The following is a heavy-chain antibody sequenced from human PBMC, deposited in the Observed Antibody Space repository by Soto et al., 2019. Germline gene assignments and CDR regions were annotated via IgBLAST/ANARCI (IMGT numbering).Heavy chain of an antibody. CDR3: ARLVYDSSGYRPG. CDR1: GFSISSSSSF. Sequence: SETLSLTSNFSGFSISSSSSFWGWIRQPPGKGLEWIGSIYYSGSTYYNPSLKSLVTISVDTSKNQFSLKLSSVTAADTAVYYCARLVYDSSGYRPGWGQG. CDR2: IYYSGST. J-gene: IGHJ1*01. V-gene: IGHV4-39*01. D-gene: IGHD3-22*01.